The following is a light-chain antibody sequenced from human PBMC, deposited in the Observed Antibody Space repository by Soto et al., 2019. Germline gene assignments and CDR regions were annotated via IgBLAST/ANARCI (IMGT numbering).Light chain of an antibody. CDR3: QQSYNVPFT. CDR2: GSS. V-gene: IGKV1-39*01. J-gene: IGKJ3*01. Sequence: DIQMTQSPASLAASLGDRITISCRASQTISNYLNWYHQKPGEAPKILIYGSSTLQSGVPSTFSGSGSGTEFTLSISSLQPEDFGTYYCQQSYNVPFTFGPGTKGDVK. CDR1: QTISNY.